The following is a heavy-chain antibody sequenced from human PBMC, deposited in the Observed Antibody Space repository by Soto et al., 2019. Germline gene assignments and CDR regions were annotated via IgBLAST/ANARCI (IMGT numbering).Heavy chain of an antibody. V-gene: IGHV4-39*01. CDR3: ARHQEPYHILTGGFDY. CDR1: GGSISSSSYY. D-gene: IGHD3-9*01. CDR2: IYYSGST. Sequence: PSETLSLTCTVSGGSISSSSYYWGWIRQPPGKGLEWIGSIYYSGSTYYNPSLKSRVTISVETSKNQFSLKLSSVTAADTAVYYGARHQEPYHILTGGFDYWGQGTLVTVSS. J-gene: IGHJ4*02.